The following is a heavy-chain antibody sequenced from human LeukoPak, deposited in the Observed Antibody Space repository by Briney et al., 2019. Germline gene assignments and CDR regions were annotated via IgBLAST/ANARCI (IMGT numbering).Heavy chain of an antibody. CDR2: IRYDGSNK. CDR1: GFTFSSYG. J-gene: IGHJ4*02. V-gene: IGHV3-30*02. Sequence: GGSLRLSCAASGFTFSSYGIHWVRQAPGKGLEWVAFIRYDGSNKYYADSVKGRFTITRDNSKSTLSLQMNSLRAEDTAIYYCATYRQVLLPFESWGQGTLVTVSS. D-gene: IGHD2/OR15-2a*01. CDR3: ATYRQVLLPFES.